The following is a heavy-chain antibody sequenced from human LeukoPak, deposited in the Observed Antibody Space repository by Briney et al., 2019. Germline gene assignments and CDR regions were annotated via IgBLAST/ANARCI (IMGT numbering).Heavy chain of an antibody. CDR3: ARGASSSGYSSSWLSYFDY. CDR2: IYYSGST. Sequence: SETLSLTCTVSGGSISRYYWSWIRQPPGKGLEWIGYIYYSGSTKYNPSLKSRVTISVDTSKNQFSLKLSSVTAADTAVYYCARGASSSGYSSSWLSYFDYWGQGTLVTVSS. V-gene: IGHV4-59*01. J-gene: IGHJ4*02. CDR1: GGSISRYY. D-gene: IGHD6-13*01.